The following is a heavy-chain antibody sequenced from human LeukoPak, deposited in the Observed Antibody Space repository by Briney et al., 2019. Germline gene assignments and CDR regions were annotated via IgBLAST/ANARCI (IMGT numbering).Heavy chain of an antibody. CDR2: IIPIFGTA. Sequence: ASVKVSCKASGGTFSSYAISWVRQAPGQGLEWMGGIIPIFGTANYAQKLQGRVTMTTDTSTSTAYMELRSLRSDDTAVYYCARGVFPTIAVPLAFDYWGRGPLVTVS. D-gene: IGHD6-13*01. CDR1: GGTFSSYA. V-gene: IGHV1-69*05. J-gene: IGHJ4*02. CDR3: ARGVFPTIAVPLAFDY.